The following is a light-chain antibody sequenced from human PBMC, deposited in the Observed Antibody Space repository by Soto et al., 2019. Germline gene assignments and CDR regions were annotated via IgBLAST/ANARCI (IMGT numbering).Light chain of an antibody. Sequence: QSVLTQPASVSGSPGQSITISCTGTSSDVGSYNLVSWYQQHPGKAPKLMIYEGSKRPSGVSNRFSGSKSGNTASLTISGLQAEDEAYYYCCSYAGSSTYAFGTGTKLTVL. V-gene: IGLV2-23*01. J-gene: IGLJ1*01. CDR3: CSYAGSSTYA. CDR1: SSDVGSYNL. CDR2: EGS.